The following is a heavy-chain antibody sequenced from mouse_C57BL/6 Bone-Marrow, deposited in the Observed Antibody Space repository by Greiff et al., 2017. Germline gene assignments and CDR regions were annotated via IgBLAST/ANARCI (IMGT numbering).Heavy chain of an antibody. D-gene: IGHD5-5*01. Sequence: EVKLMESGGGLVQPGGSLKLSCAASGFTFSDYGMAWVRPAPRKGPEWVAFISNLAYSIYYADTVTGRFTISRENAKNTLYLEMSSLRSEDTAMYYCARQGLPHAMDYWGQGTSVTVSS. CDR3: ARQGLPHAMDY. CDR2: ISNLAYSI. J-gene: IGHJ4*01. V-gene: IGHV5-15*01. CDR1: GFTFSDYG.